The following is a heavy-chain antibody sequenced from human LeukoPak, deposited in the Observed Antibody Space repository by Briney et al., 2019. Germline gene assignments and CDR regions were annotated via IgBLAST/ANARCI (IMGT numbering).Heavy chain of an antibody. Sequence: GGSLRLSCAASGFTFSSYNMNWVRQAPGKGLEWVSYISSSSSTIYYADSVKGRFTISRDNAKNTLYLQMNSLRAEDTATYYCAREDGTSFDTWGQGTLVSVSS. V-gene: IGHV3-48*04. D-gene: IGHD2-2*01. CDR1: GFTFSSYN. J-gene: IGHJ5*02. CDR3: AREDGTSFDT. CDR2: ISSSSSTI.